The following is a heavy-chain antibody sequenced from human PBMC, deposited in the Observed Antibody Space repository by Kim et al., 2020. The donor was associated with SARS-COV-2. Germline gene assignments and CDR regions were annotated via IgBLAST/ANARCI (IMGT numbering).Heavy chain of an antibody. CDR3: ARDTWSRLRGLTYSYYGMYV. Sequence: GGSLRLSCAASGFTFSSCAIHWVRQAPGKGLEWVAVISYDGSNKNYADSVKGRFTISRDNSKNTLYLQMNSLRAEDTALYYCARDTWSRLRGLTYSYYGMYVWGQGTTVTVSS. D-gene: IGHD3-10*01. J-gene: IGHJ6*02. CDR2: ISYDGSNK. V-gene: IGHV3-30-3*01. CDR1: GFTFSSCA.